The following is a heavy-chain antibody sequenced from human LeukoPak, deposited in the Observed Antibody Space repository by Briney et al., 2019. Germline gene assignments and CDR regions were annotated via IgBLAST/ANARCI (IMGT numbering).Heavy chain of an antibody. Sequence: SETLSPTCTVSGGSISSSSYYWGWIRQPPGKGLEWIGSIYYSGSTYYNPSLKSRVTISVDTSKNQFSLKLSSVTAADTAVYYCARKSFIMVRGVIVWFDPWGQGTLVTVSS. J-gene: IGHJ5*02. V-gene: IGHV4-39*07. CDR3: ARKSFIMVRGVIVWFDP. CDR2: IYYSGST. CDR1: GGSISSSSYY. D-gene: IGHD3-10*01.